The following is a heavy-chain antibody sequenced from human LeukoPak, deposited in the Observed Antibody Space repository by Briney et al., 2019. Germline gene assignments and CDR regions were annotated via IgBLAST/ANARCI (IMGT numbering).Heavy chain of an antibody. Sequence: GASVKVSCKASGDTFSSYAISWVRQAPGQGLEWMGGIIPIFGTANYAQKFQGRVTITADESTSTAYMELSSLRSEDTAVYYCARESYDSHLDAFDIWGQGTMVTVSS. D-gene: IGHD3-3*01. CDR3: ARESYDSHLDAFDI. J-gene: IGHJ3*02. V-gene: IGHV1-69*13. CDR1: GDTFSSYA. CDR2: IIPIFGTA.